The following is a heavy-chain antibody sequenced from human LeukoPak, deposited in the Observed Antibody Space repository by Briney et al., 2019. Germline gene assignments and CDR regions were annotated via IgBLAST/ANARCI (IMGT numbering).Heavy chain of an antibody. D-gene: IGHD3-10*01. Sequence: ASVKVSCKASGYTFTSYYMHWVRQAPGQGLEWMGIINPSGGSTSYAQKFQGRVTMTRDTSTSTVYMELSSLKSEDTAVYYCARDPLSGDAFDIWGQGTMVTVSS. CDR3: ARDPLSGDAFDI. CDR2: INPSGGST. V-gene: IGHV1-46*03. J-gene: IGHJ3*02. CDR1: GYTFTSYY.